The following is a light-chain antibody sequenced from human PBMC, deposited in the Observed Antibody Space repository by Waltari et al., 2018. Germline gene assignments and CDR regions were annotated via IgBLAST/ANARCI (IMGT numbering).Light chain of an antibody. J-gene: IGLJ1*01. CDR1: SSDVGGFNY. Sequence: QSALTQPPSASGSPGQSVTISCTGTSSDVGGFNYVSWYQQQPDKAPKLMIYDVSKRPSGVPDRFSGSKSGNTASLTVSGLQAEDEADYYCSSYAGSSYVFGTGTKVTVL. CDR2: DVS. V-gene: IGLV2-8*01. CDR3: SSYAGSSYV.